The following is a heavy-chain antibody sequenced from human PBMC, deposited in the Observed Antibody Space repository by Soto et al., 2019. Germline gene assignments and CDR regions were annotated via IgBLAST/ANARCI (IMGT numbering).Heavy chain of an antibody. V-gene: IGHV5-51*01. CDR3: ATTLLGYCSGGSCYSDAFDI. D-gene: IGHD2-15*01. Sequence: LKVCWKGAWCKVTSYWSWWLRQMHGKGLEWMGIIYPGDADTRYSPSFQGQVTISADKSISTAYLQWSSLKASDTAMYYCATTLLGYCSGGSCYSDAFDIWGQGTMVTVS. CDR1: WCKVTSYW. J-gene: IGHJ3*02. CDR2: IYPGDADT.